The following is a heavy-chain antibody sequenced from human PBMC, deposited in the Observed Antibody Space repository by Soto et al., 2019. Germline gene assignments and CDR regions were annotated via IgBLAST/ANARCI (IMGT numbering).Heavy chain of an antibody. CDR2: IYPGDSDT. CDR3: ARRVRGVHATWFDP. D-gene: IGHD3-10*01. J-gene: IGHJ5*02. V-gene: IGHV5-51*01. Sequence: QMPGKGLEWMGIIYPGDSDTRYSPSFQGQVTISADKSISTAYLQWSSLKASDTAMYYCARRVRGVHATWFDPWGQGTLVTVSS.